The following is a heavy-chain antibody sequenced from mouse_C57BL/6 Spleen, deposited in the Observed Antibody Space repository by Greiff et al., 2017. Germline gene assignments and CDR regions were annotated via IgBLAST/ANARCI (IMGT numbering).Heavy chain of an antibody. V-gene: IGHV6-6*01. J-gene: IGHJ3*01. CDR3: TRNYGSSHLAY. Sequence: DVQLVESGGGLVQPGGSMKLSCAASGFTFSDAWMDWVRQSPEKGLEWVAEISNKANNPASYYAESVKGRFTISRADSKSCVYLQMNSLRAEDTGIYYCTRNYGSSHLAYWGQGTLVTVSA. CDR1: GFTFSDAW. D-gene: IGHD1-1*01. CDR2: ISNKANNPAS.